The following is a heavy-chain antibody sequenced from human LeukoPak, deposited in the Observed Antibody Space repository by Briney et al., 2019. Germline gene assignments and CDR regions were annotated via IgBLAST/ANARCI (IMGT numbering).Heavy chain of an antibody. D-gene: IGHD3-3*01. J-gene: IGHJ6*02. V-gene: IGHV3-53*05. CDR1: GFTLRSNY. Sequence: GGSLRLSCAASGFTLRSNYMSGIRQAQGKGLEWVSVINRGGRTYYADSVKGRFTISRDNSKNTLYLQMNSLRSEDTAVYYCARGGYDFWSGYYVYYYYGMDVWGQGTTVTVSS. CDR3: ARGGYDFWSGYYVYYYYGMDV. CDR2: INRGGRT.